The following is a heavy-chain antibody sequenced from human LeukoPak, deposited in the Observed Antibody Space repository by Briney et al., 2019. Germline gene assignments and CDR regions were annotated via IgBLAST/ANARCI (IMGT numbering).Heavy chain of an antibody. CDR1: GFTFSSYG. CDR2: IRLDGSIK. Sequence: PGGSLRLSCAASGFTFSSYGMHWVRQAPGKGLEWVAFIRLDGSIKYYADSVKGRFTISRDNSRNTLYLQMNYLRAEDTAVYYCAKDIGAVAGTHYFDYWGQGTLVTVSS. D-gene: IGHD6-19*01. V-gene: IGHV3-30*02. CDR3: AKDIGAVAGTHYFDY. J-gene: IGHJ4*02.